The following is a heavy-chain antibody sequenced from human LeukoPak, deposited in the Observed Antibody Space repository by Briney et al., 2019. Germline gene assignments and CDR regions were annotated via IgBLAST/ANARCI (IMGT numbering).Heavy chain of an antibody. J-gene: IGHJ4*02. D-gene: IGHD6-13*01. CDR1: GLTFYTYA. Sequence: GGSLRLSCSVSGLTFYTYAMSWVRQAPGKGPEWVSAISGRDGRTYYTDSVKGRFTISRDNSKNTLYLQMNSLRAEDTAVYYCSTSPSFGSSWYQFNYWGQGALVIVSS. V-gene: IGHV3-23*01. CDR2: ISGRDGRT. CDR3: STSPSFGSSWYQFNY.